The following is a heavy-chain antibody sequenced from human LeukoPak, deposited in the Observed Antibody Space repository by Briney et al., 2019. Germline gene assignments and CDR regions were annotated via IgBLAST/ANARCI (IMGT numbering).Heavy chain of an antibody. CDR2: ISWNSGSI. CDR3: AKDSNYDILTGYQGY. Sequence: PGGSLRLSCAASGFTFDDYAMHWVRQAPGKGLEWVSGISWNSGSIGYADSVKGRFTISRDNAKNSLYLQMNSLRAEDTALYYCAKDSNYDILTGYQGYWGQGTLVTVSS. J-gene: IGHJ4*02. D-gene: IGHD3-9*01. CDR1: GFTFDDYA. V-gene: IGHV3-9*01.